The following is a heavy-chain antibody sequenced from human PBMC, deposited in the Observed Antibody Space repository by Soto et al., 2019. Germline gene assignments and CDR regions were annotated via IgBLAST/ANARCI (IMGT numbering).Heavy chain of an antibody. D-gene: IGHD3-22*01. Sequence: ASVKVSCQASGGTFSSYTISWVRPAPGQGLEWMGRIIPILGIANYAQKFQGRVTITAGKSTSTAYMELSSLRSEDTAVYYCARALGSSGCKTWYDFWGQGTLVTVSS. V-gene: IGHV1-69*02. CDR1: GGTFSSYT. CDR3: ARALGSSGCKTWYDF. CDR2: IIPILGIA. J-gene: IGHJ4*02.